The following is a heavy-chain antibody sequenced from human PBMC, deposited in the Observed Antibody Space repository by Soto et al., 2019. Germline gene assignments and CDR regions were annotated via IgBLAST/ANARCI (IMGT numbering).Heavy chain of an antibody. CDR2: IYYSGST. CDR3: ARTTTVERLDP. V-gene: IGHV4-39*01. D-gene: IGHD4-17*01. CDR1: GGSISSSSYY. Sequence: PSETLSLTCTVSGGSISSSSYYWGWIRQPPGKGLEWIGSIYYSGSTYYNPSLKSRVTISVDTSKNQFSLKLSSVTAADTAVYYCARTTTVERLDPWGQGTLVTVSS. J-gene: IGHJ5*02.